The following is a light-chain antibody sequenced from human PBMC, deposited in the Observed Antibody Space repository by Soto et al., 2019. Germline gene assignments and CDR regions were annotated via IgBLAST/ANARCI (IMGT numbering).Light chain of an antibody. V-gene: IGLV1-40*01. CDR2: GNS. CDR3: QSYDSSLSGPSYV. Sequence: QSVLTQLPSVSGAPGQRVTISCTGSSSNIGAGYDVHWYQQLPGTAPKLLIYGNSNRPSGVPDRFSGSKSGTSASLAITGLQAEDEADYYCQSYDSSLSGPSYVFGTGTKVTVL. CDR1: SSNIGAGYD. J-gene: IGLJ1*01.